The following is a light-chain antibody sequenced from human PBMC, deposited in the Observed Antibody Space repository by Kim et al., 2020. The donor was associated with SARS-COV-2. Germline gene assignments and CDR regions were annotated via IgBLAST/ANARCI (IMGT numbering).Light chain of an antibody. Sequence: EIVMTQSPATLSVSPGDRATLSCRASQSVSSNLAWYQQKPGKAPRLLIYGASTRATGIPARFSGSGSGTEFTLTISSLQSEDFAVYYCQQYNNWPSGTFGQGTKLEI. CDR1: QSVSSN. CDR2: GAS. V-gene: IGKV3-15*01. CDR3: QQYNNWPSGT. J-gene: IGKJ2*01.